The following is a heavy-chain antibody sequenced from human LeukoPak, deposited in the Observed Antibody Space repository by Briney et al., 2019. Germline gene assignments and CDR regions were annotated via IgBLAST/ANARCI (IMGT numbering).Heavy chain of an antibody. Sequence: SETLSLTCTVSCGSLSDYYWSWIRQPPGKGLEGIGYINYSGSRHYNPSLKSRVTMSVNKYENQFSLNAIAVTAADTAVFSCARDRAHYFDYWGQGTLVTVSS. CDR2: INYSGSR. CDR1: CGSLSDYY. V-gene: IGHV4-59*01. CDR3: ARDRAHYFDY. J-gene: IGHJ4*02.